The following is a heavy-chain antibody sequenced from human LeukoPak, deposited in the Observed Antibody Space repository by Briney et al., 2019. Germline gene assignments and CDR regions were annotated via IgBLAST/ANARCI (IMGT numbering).Heavy chain of an antibody. V-gene: IGHV3-74*01. CDR3: ARVRITGTTGGAFDF. Sequence: PGGSLRLSRAASGFTFSSHWMHWVRQAPGKGLVWVSRINTDESSTNYADSVKGRFTISRDNAKNTLYLQMNSLRAEDTAVYYCARVRITGTTGGAFDFWGQGTMVTVSS. D-gene: IGHD1-7*01. CDR1: GFTFSSHW. J-gene: IGHJ3*01. CDR2: INTDESST.